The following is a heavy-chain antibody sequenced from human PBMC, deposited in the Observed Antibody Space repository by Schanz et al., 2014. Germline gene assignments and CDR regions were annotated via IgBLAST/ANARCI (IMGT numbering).Heavy chain of an antibody. CDR2: IIPILDKT. Sequence: QVQLVQSGAEVKKPGASVKVSCKASGYTFTSYYMHWVRQAPGQGPEWMGRIIPILDKTNYAQKFQGRVTMTADKSTSTVYMEVSGLRSEDTAVYYCAKVDRTRYYAMDVWGQGTTVTVSS. CDR1: GYTFTSYY. CDR3: AKVDRTRYYAMDV. D-gene: IGHD3-9*01. V-gene: IGHV1-46*01. J-gene: IGHJ6*02.